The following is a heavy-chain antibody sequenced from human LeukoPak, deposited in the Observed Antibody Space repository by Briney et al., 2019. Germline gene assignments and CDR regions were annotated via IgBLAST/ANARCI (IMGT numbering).Heavy chain of an antibody. J-gene: IGHJ2*01. CDR3: ARSYYDSSGYNYWYFDL. V-gene: IGHV1-46*01. CDR2: INPSGGGT. D-gene: IGHD3-22*01. Sequence: ASVKVSCKASGYTFTSYYMHWVRQTPGQGLEWMGIINPSGGGTVYAQKFQGRVTMTRDMSTSTVYMELSSLRSEDAAVYYCARSYYDSSGYNYWYFDLWGRGTLVTVSS. CDR1: GYTFTSYY.